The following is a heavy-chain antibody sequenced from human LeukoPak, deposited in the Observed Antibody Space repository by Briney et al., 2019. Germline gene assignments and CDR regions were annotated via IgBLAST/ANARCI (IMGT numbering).Heavy chain of an antibody. Sequence: ASVKVSCKASGGTFSSYAISWVRQAPGQGLDWMGGIIPIFGTANYAQKFQGRVTITADESTSTAYMELSSLRSEDTAVYYCAIELEEWLSRPLDYWGQGTLVTVSS. CDR2: IIPIFGTA. V-gene: IGHV1-69*01. D-gene: IGHD3-3*01. CDR1: GGTFSSYA. J-gene: IGHJ4*02. CDR3: AIELEEWLSRPLDY.